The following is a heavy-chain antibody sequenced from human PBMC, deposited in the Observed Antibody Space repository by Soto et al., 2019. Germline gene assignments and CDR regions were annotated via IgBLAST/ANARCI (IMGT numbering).Heavy chain of an antibody. Sequence: GGSLRLSCAASGFTFSSYAMTWVRQAPGKGLEWVPSVIGSGDSTYYADSVKGRFTISGDTSKRTLYLQMTSLRGEDTAVYYCAKATNFGMGPDYSYYYGMDVWGQGTTVTVSS. CDR3: AKATNFGMGPDYSYYYGMDV. V-gene: IGHV3-23*01. CDR2: VIGSGDST. CDR1: GFTFSSYA. J-gene: IGHJ6*02. D-gene: IGHD3-3*01.